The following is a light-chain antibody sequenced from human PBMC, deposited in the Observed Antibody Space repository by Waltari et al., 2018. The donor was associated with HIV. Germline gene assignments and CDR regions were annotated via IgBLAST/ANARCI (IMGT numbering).Light chain of an antibody. V-gene: IGLV3-25*03. CDR3: QSADSSGTYAV. CDR1: VLPKQY. CDR2: KDS. Sequence: SYELTQPPSVSESPGQTARITCSGDVLPKQYAYWYQQKPGQAPVVVISKDSERPSGIPERFSGSSSGTTVTLTISGVQAEDEADYYCQSADSSGTYAVFGGGTQLTVL. J-gene: IGLJ7*01.